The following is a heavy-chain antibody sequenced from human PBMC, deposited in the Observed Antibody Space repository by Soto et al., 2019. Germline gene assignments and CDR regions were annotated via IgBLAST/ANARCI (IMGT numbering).Heavy chain of an antibody. V-gene: IGHV5-51*01. CDR1: GYSFTSYW. CDR2: IYPGDSDT. Sequence: GESLKISCKGSGYSFTSYWIGWVRQMTGKGLEWMGIIYPGDSDTRYSPSFRGQVTISADKSISTAYLQWSSLKASDTAMYYCARRRYYGSGSYYVYNWFDPWGQGTLVTVSS. CDR3: ARRRYYGSGSYYVYNWFDP. J-gene: IGHJ5*02. D-gene: IGHD3-10*01.